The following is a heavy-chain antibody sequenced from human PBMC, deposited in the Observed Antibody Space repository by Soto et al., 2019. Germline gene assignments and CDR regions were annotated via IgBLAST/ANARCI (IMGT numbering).Heavy chain of an antibody. Sequence: QVQLQESGPGLVRPSGTLSLTCAVSGGSISSDNWWSWVRQPPGKGLEWIGEIYHSGSTNHNPSLKSRVTMSVVPSKNLFSLTLNSVTAADTAFYYCARDQGSHPGDWGQGTLVSVSS. CDR1: GGSISSDNW. D-gene: IGHD6-13*01. J-gene: IGHJ4*02. CDR3: ARDQGSHPGD. CDR2: IYHSGST. V-gene: IGHV4-4*02.